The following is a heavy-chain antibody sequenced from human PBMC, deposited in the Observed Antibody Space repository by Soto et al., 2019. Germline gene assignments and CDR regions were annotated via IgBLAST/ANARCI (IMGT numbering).Heavy chain of an antibody. CDR3: ARGGGGTLGFDY. Sequence: VHLVQSGGEVRKPGASVKVSCKASGYTFTTYIISWVRQAPGQGLEWMGWISAYNGNTKYAQKFQDRVTMTTDTSTSTAYMELRSLRSDDTAMYYYARGGGGTLGFDYWGQGALITVSS. CDR2: ISAYNGNT. D-gene: IGHD1-1*01. V-gene: IGHV1-18*04. J-gene: IGHJ4*02. CDR1: GYTFTTYI.